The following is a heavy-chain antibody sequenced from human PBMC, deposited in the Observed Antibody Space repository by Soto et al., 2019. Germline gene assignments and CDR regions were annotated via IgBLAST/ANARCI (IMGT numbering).Heavy chain of an antibody. Sequence: QVQLVQSGAEVKKPGASVKVSCKASGYTFTGYYMHWVRQAPGQGLEWMGWINPNSGGTNYAQKFQGWVTMTRDTSISTAYMELSRLRSDDTAVYYCAREGYCSGGSCSPLLYYYYGMDVWGQGTTVTVSS. D-gene: IGHD2-15*01. CDR1: GYTFTGYY. CDR2: INPNSGGT. J-gene: IGHJ6*02. CDR3: AREGYCSGGSCSPLLYYYYGMDV. V-gene: IGHV1-2*04.